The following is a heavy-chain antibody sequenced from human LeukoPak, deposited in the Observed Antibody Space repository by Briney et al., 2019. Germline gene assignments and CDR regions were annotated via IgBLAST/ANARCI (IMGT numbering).Heavy chain of an antibody. J-gene: IGHJ4*02. CDR1: GGSISSYY. CDR3: ARVEGYCSSTSCYELIDY. V-gene: IGHV4-59*01. D-gene: IGHD2-2*01. Sequence: PSETLSLTCTVSGGSISSYYWSWLRQPPGKGLEWIGYIYYSGSTNYNPSLKSRVTISVDTSKNQFPLKLSSVTAADTAVYYCARVEGYCSSTSCYELIDYWGQGTLVTVSS. CDR2: IYYSGST.